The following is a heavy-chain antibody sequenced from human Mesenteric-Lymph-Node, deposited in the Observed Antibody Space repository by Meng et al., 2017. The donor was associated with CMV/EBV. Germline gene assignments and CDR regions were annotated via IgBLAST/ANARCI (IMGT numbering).Heavy chain of an antibody. CDR1: GFTFSTCA. CDR2: ISSSGSTI. D-gene: IGHD4-17*01. V-gene: IGHV3-48*03. Sequence: GESLKISCAASGFTFSTCAMYWVRQAPGKGLEWVSHISSSGSTIYYADSVKGRFTISRDNAKNSLYLQMNSLRAEDTAVYYCARTSYGDYRSDLDSWGQGTLVTVSS. CDR3: ARTSYGDYRSDLDS. J-gene: IGHJ4*02.